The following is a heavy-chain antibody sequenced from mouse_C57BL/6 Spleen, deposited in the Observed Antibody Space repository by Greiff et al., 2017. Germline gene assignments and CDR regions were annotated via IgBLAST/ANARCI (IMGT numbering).Heavy chain of an antibody. J-gene: IGHJ1*03. CDR3: ARTTVVAHWYFDV. CDR2: IWTGGGT. CDR1: GFSLTSYA. V-gene: IGHV2-9-1*01. D-gene: IGHD1-1*01. Sequence: VKLMESGPGLVAPSQSLSITCTVSGFSLTSYAISWVRQPPGKGLEWLGVIWTGGGTNYNSALKSRLSISKDNSKSQVFLKMNSLQTDDTSRYYCARTTVVAHWYFDVWGTGTTVTVSS.